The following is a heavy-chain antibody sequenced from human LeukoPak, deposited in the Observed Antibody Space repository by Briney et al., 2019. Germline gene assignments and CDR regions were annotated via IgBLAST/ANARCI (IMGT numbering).Heavy chain of an antibody. CDR3: ARGGTYYYGSGSYYNRPFDY. CDR2: INPNSGGT. CDR1: GYTLTGYN. J-gene: IGHJ4*02. D-gene: IGHD3-10*01. V-gene: IGHV1-2*06. Sequence: GASVKVSCKASGYTLTGYNMHWVRQAPGQGLEWMGRINPNSGGTNYAQKFQGRVTMTRDTSISTAYMELSRLRSDDTAVYYCARGGTYYYGSGSYYNRPFDYWGQGTLVTVSS.